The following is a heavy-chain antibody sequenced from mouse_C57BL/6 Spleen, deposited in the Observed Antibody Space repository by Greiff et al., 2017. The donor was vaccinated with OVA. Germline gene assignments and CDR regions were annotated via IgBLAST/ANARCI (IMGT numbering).Heavy chain of an antibody. CDR2: IDPSDSET. V-gene: IGHV1-52*01. J-gene: IGHJ4*01. CDR3: ARAGHYGSSYGYAMDY. Sequence: QVQLKQPGAELVRPGSSVKLSCKASGYTFTSYWMHWVKQRPIQGLEWIGNIDPSDSETHYNQKFKDKATLTVDKSSSTAYMQLSSLTSEDSAVYYCARAGHYGSSYGYAMDYWGQGTSVTVSS. D-gene: IGHD1-1*01. CDR1: GYTFTSYW.